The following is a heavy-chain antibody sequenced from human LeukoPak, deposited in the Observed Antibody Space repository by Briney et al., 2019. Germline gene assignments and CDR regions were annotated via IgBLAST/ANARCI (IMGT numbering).Heavy chain of an antibody. J-gene: IGHJ6*02. D-gene: IGHD4-17*01. CDR1: GFTFSTHA. CDR2: ITIDGGST. Sequence: GRSLRLACAASGFTFSTHAMHSVSQAPGKGLGYVSGITIDGGSTYHLNSVEGRVTVSRDNSKNTLFLQMGSLRDEEMAVYYCARALYGDYASTDYYYYYGLDVRGQGTTVTVSS. V-gene: IGHV3-64*01. CDR3: ARALYGDYASTDYYYYYGLDV.